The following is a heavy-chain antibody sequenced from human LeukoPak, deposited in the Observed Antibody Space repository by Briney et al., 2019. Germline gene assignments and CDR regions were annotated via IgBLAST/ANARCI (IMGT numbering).Heavy chain of an antibody. CDR2: IKNDGSER. CDR3: ATDRGWRTSGYYLYYFEY. Sequence: GRSLRLSCAASGFVFRSYFMSWVRQAPGKGLEWVASIKNDGSERYYVDSVRGRYTISRDNTKNSLFLQMSSLRAEDTAVYYCATDRGWRTSGYYLYYFEYWGQGTLVTFSS. V-gene: IGHV3-7*01. D-gene: IGHD3-3*01. CDR1: GFVFRSYF. J-gene: IGHJ4*02.